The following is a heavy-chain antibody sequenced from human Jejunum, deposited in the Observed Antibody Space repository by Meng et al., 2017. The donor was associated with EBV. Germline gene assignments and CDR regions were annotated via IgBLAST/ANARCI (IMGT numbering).Heavy chain of an antibody. CDR1: GYTFTSSG. D-gene: IGHD2-8*02. V-gene: IGHV7-4-1*02. CDR3: ARVRPGGGWFDP. J-gene: IGHJ5*02. CDR2: INTNTRYP. Sequence: VHLVQYGAELKKPGASVKVSCKASGYTFTSSGINWVRQAPGQGLEWMGWINTNTRYPTYAQDFTGRFVFSLDTSVSTAYLQITSLSTEDNAVYYCARVRPGGGWFDPWGQGTLVTVSS.